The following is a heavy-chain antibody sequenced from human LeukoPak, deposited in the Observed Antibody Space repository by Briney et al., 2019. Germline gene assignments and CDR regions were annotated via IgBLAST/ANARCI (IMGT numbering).Heavy chain of an antibody. V-gene: IGHV3-23*01. Sequence: GGSLRLSCAASGFTFSSYAMSWVRQAPGKGLEWVSAISGSGGTTYYADSVKGRFTISRDNAKNSLYLQMNSLRAEDTAVYYCARGYWGNDAFDIWGQGTMVTVSS. D-gene: IGHD3-16*01. CDR2: ISGSGGTT. CDR3: ARGYWGNDAFDI. CDR1: GFTFSSYA. J-gene: IGHJ3*02.